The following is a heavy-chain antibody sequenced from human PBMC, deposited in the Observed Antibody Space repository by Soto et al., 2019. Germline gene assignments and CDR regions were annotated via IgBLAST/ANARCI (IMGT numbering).Heavy chain of an antibody. Sequence: SETLSLTCTVSGGSVTNSSYYWGWSRQSPGKGLEWIGSVYNRGRSYSKSSVKSRVTISVDTSKHRFSLSLNSVTASDTAVYFCVSQRTTVPTQAYFDYWGPGALVTVSS. J-gene: IGHJ4*02. CDR3: VSQRTTVPTQAYFDY. CDR2: VYNRGRS. CDR1: GGSVTNSSYY. V-gene: IGHV4-39*01. D-gene: IGHD4-17*01.